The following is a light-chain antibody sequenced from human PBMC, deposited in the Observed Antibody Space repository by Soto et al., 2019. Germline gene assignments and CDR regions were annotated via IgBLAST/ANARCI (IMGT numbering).Light chain of an antibody. J-gene: IGKJ2*01. CDR2: GDS. Sequence: EVVMTQSPGTLYVSPGERATLSCRASQTGNNKIAWFQQKPVQAPRLLILGDSIRATGIPARFSGSGSGTAFNLTISSLQSEDFAVYYGQQYGTWPPYSFGHGTKLDIK. CDR1: QTGNNK. V-gene: IGKV3D-15*01. CDR3: QQYGTWPPYS.